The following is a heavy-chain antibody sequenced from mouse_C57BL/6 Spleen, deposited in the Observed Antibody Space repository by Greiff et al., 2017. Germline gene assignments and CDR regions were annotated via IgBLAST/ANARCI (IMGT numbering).Heavy chain of an antibody. CDR3: ARDYGSSYWYFDV. CDR2: IDPSDSYT. J-gene: IGHJ1*03. V-gene: IGHV1-50*01. Sequence: QVQLQQPGAELVKPGASVKLSCKASGYTFTSYWMRWVKQRPGQGLEWIGEIDPSDSYTNHNQKFKGKATLTVDTSSSTAYMQLSSLTSEDSAVYYCARDYGSSYWYFDVWGTGTTVTVSS. D-gene: IGHD1-1*01. CDR1: GYTFTSYW.